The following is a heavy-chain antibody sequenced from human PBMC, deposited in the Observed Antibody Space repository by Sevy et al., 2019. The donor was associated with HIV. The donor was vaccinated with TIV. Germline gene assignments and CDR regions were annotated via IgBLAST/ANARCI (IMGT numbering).Heavy chain of an antibody. Sequence: ASVKVSCKGSGYTLTGLSMHWVRQAPGKGLEWMGSFDPEDGETIYAQKFQGRVTMTDDTSTDTAYMELRSLRSEDTAVYYCATSRDYYERSGANSDFWGQGTLVTVSS. J-gene: IGHJ4*02. CDR2: FDPEDGET. CDR1: GYTLTGLS. V-gene: IGHV1-24*01. D-gene: IGHD3-22*01. CDR3: ATSRDYYERSGANSDF.